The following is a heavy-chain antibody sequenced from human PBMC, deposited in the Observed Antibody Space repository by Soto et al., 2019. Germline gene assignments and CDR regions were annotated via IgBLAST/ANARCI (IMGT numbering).Heavy chain of an antibody. V-gene: IGHV1-46*03. CDR3: ARGGPWGAAAGGYYYYGMDV. CDR2: INPSGGST. CDR1: GYTFTSYY. Sequence: QVQLVQSGAEVKKPGASVKVSCKASGYTFTSYYMHWVRQAPGQGLEWMGIINPSGGSTSYAQKFQGRVTMTRDTSTSTVYMELSSLRSEDTAVYYCARGGPWGAAAGGYYYYGMDVWGQGTTVTVSS. J-gene: IGHJ6*02. D-gene: IGHD6-13*01.